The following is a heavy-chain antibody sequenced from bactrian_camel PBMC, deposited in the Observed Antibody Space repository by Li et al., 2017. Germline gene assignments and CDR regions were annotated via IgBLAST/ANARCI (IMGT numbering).Heavy chain of an antibody. CDR3: AVYDAYAGRCSFREDYYDY. CDR2: IYSGDGAA. J-gene: IGHJ4*01. V-gene: IGHV3S63*01. Sequence: HVQLVESGGGSVQAGGSLTLSCAVTGNGDGSGYWCTGWFRQAPGQEREGVAAIYSGDGAAIYTDPAKGRFTISQDNASKTVRLQMNSLEPEDTAMYHCAVYDAYAGRCSFREDYYDYWGPGTQVTVS. D-gene: IGHD2*01. CDR1: GNGDGSGYWC.